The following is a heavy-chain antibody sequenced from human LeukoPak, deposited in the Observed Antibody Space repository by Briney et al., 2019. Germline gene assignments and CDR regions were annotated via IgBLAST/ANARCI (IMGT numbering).Heavy chain of an antibody. CDR1: GYTFTSYG. J-gene: IGHJ3*02. CDR2: ISAYNGNT. CDR3: ARDLQQLVPNDAFDI. V-gene: IGHV1-18*01. D-gene: IGHD6-13*01. Sequence: ASVKVSCKASGYTFTSYGISWVRQAPGQGLEWMGWISAYNGNTNYAQKLQGRVTMTTDTSTSTAYMELRSLRSDDTAVYYCARDLQQLVPNDAFDIWGQGTMVTVSS.